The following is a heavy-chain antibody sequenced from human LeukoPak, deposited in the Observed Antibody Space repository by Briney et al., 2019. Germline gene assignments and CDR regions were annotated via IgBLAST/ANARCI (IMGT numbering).Heavy chain of an antibody. D-gene: IGHD3-3*01. CDR2: INHSGST. J-gene: IGHJ4*02. Sequence: SETLSLTCAVYGGSFSGYDWSWIRQPPGKGLEWIGEINHSGSTNYNPSLKSRVTISVDTSKNQFSLKLSSVTAADTAVYYCARGGLRFLEWLPYYFDYWGQGTLVTVSS. CDR3: ARGGLRFLEWLPYYFDY. V-gene: IGHV4-34*01. CDR1: GGSFSGYD.